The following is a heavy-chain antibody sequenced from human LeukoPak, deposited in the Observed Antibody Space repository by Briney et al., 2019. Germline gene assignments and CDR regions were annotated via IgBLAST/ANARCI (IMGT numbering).Heavy chain of an antibody. CDR3: ARARYSSSFIDY. Sequence: ASVKVSCKASGYTFTSYGISWVRQAPGQGLEWMGWISAYNGNTNYAQKLQGRVTMTRDTSISTAYMELSRLRSDDTAVYYCARARYSSSFIDYWGQGTLVTVSS. V-gene: IGHV1-18*01. CDR2: ISAYNGNT. D-gene: IGHD6-19*01. CDR1: GYTFTSYG. J-gene: IGHJ4*02.